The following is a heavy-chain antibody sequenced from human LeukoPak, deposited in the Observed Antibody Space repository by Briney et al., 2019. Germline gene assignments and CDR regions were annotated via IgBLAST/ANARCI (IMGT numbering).Heavy chain of an antibody. CDR2: MNPNSGNT. CDR3: ARDLGRGYSYGEGY. CDR1: GYTFTSYD. J-gene: IGHJ4*02. D-gene: IGHD5-18*01. V-gene: IGHV1-8*03. Sequence: ASVKVSCKASGYTFTSYDINRVRQATGQGLEWMGWMNPNSGNTGYAQKFQGRVTITRNTSISTAYMELSSLRSEDTAVYYCARDLGRGYSYGEGYWGQGTLVTVSS.